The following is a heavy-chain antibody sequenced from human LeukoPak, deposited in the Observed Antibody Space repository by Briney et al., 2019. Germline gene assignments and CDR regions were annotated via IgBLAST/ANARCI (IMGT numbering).Heavy chain of an antibody. J-gene: IGHJ5*02. D-gene: IGHD3/OR15-3a*01. CDR3: AREVSVGHKFGP. CDR2: IYYSGST. CDR1: GGSISSGGYY. Sequence: SETLSLTCTVSGGSISSGGYYWSWIRQHPGKGLEWIGYIYYSGSTYYNPSLKSRVTISVDTSKNQFSLKLSSVTAADTAVYYCAREVSVGHKFGPWGQGTLVTVSS. V-gene: IGHV4-31*03.